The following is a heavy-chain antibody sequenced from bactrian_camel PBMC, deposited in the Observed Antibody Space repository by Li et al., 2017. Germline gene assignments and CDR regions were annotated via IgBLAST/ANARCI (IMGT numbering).Heavy chain of an antibody. V-gene: IGHV3S57*01. Sequence: HVQLVESGGESVQAGGSLRLACAATGYTHSGYSLGWFRQAPGKEREGVAAIDSDGSTSYADSVKGRFTISKDDAKNTLYLQMNLLNPEDTAMYYCAVEDSYDCYAPSWLTRGDSRYWGRGTQVTVS. CDR1: GYTHSGYS. CDR3: AVEDSYDCYAPSWLTRGDSRY. D-gene: IGHD3*01. CDR2: IDSDGST. J-gene: IGHJ4*01.